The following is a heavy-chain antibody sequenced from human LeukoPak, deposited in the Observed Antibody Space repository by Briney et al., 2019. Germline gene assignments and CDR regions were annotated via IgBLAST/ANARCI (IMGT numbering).Heavy chain of an antibody. Sequence: SVKVSCKASGGTFSSYAISWVRQDPGQGLEWMGGIIPIFGTANYAQKFQGRVTITADESTSTAYMELSSLRSEDTAVYYCARDDSSGYPTDYWGQGTLVTVSS. J-gene: IGHJ4*02. V-gene: IGHV1-69*01. CDR3: ARDDSSGYPTDY. CDR1: GGTFSSYA. D-gene: IGHD3-22*01. CDR2: IIPIFGTA.